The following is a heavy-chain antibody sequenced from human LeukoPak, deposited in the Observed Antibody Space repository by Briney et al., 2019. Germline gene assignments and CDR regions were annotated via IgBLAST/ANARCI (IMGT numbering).Heavy chain of an antibody. CDR1: GDSVSNNRAA. Sequence: SQTLSLTCAISGDSVSNNRAAWNWIRRSPSRGLEWLGRTYYRSKWYNDYVVSVKSRMTINPDTSKNQFSLQLNSVTPEDTAVYYCARGGSGWYLDYWGQGTLVTVSS. CDR3: ARGGSGWYLDY. D-gene: IGHD6-19*01. CDR2: TYYRSKWYN. V-gene: IGHV6-1*01. J-gene: IGHJ4*02.